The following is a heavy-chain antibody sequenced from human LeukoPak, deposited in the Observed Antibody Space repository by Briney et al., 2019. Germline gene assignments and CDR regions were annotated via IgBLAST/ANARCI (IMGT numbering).Heavy chain of an antibody. Sequence: SETLSLTCTVSGGSISSYYWSWIRQPPGKGLEWIGYIYYSGSTNYNPSLKSRVTISVDTSKNQFSLKLSSVTAADTAVYYCARGPSIAAAGIVWGQGTLVTVSS. CDR3: ARGPSIAAAGIV. CDR2: IYYSGST. D-gene: IGHD6-13*01. V-gene: IGHV4-59*12. J-gene: IGHJ4*02. CDR1: GGSISSYY.